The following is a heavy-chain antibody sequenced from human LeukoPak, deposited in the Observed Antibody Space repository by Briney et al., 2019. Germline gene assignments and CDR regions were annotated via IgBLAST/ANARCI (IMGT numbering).Heavy chain of an antibody. V-gene: IGHV4-34*01. J-gene: IGHJ4*02. D-gene: IGHD5-24*01. CDR1: GGSFSGYY. CDR3: ARAGRWLQPFDY. CDR2: INHSGST. Sequence: PSETLSLTCAVYGGSFSGYYWSWIRQPPGKGLEWIGEINHSGSTNYNPSPKSRVTISVDTSKNQFSLKLSSVTAADTAVYYCARAGRWLQPFDYWGQGTLVTVSS.